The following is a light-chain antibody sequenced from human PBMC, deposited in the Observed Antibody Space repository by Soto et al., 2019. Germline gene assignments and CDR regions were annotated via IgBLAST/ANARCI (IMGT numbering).Light chain of an antibody. CDR1: SSDVGAYNF. CDR3: SSSTGDTTLGV. Sequence: QSALTQPASVSGSPGQSITISCTGTSSDVGAYNFVSWYQHHPGKAPKLIIYEVTNRPSGVSNRFSGSKSGNAAFLTISGLQAEDEADYYCSSSTGDTTLGVFGGGTKVTVL. V-gene: IGLV2-14*01. J-gene: IGLJ2*01. CDR2: EVT.